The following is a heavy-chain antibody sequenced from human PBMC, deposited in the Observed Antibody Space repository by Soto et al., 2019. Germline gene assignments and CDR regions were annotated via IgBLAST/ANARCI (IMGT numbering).Heavy chain of an antibody. Sequence: ASVKVSCKASGYTFTSYAMHWVRQAPGQRLEWMGWINAGNGNTKYSQKLQGRVTITRDTSASTAYMELSSLRSEDTAVYYCARDPRHYYASGSYYTYYYGMGVWGQGTTVTVSS. CDR2: INAGNGNT. CDR1: GYTFTSYA. D-gene: IGHD3-10*01. CDR3: ARDPRHYYASGSYYTYYYGMGV. J-gene: IGHJ6*02. V-gene: IGHV1-3*01.